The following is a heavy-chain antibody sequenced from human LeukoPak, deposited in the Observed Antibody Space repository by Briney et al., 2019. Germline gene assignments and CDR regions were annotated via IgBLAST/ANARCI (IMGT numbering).Heavy chain of an antibody. CDR2: IYYSGST. V-gene: IGHV4-59*08. CDR3: ARRRSGSFDP. Sequence: SETLSLTCAVSGGSISGWYWSWIRQPPGKGLEWIGYIYYSGSTNYNPSLKSRVTISVDTSKNQFSLKLSSVTAADTAVYYCARRRSGSFDPWGQGTLVTVSS. D-gene: IGHD3-10*01. CDR1: GGSISGWY. J-gene: IGHJ5*02.